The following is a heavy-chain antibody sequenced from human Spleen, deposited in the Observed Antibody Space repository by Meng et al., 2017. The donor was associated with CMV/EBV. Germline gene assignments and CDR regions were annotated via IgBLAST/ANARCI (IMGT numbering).Heavy chain of an antibody. CDR3: ARDQGNWNDVSWFDP. V-gene: IGHV1-2*02. J-gene: IGHJ5*02. CDR2: IDPNHGGA. D-gene: IGHD1-1*01. Sequence: ASVKVSCKASGYTFTGYYIHWVRQAPGQGLEWVAWIDPNHGGANYEQKFQDRVTLTSDTSISTAYMELSRLRYDDTAVYYCARDQGNWNDVSWFDPWGHGTLVTVSS. CDR1: GYTFTGYY.